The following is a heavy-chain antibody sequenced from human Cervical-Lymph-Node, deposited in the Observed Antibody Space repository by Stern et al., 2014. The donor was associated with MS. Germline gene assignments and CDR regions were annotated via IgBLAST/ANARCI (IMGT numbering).Heavy chain of an antibody. J-gene: IGHJ4*02. CDR2: IWYDGSNE. CDR3: VAYASGANINF. D-gene: IGHD2-2*01. V-gene: IGHV3-33*01. Sequence: QVQLVESGGGVVQPGTSLRLSCAAFGFTFSTHGMHWVRQAPGKVLEGGAVIWYDGSNEAYASSVKARVTISRDNSKNMLYLQMNSLRAEDTAVYYCVAYASGANINFWGQGTLVTVSS. CDR1: GFTFSTHG.